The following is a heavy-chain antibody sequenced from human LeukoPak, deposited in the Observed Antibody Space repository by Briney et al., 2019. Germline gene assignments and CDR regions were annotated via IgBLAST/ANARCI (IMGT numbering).Heavy chain of an antibody. V-gene: IGHV4-59*01. Sequence: PAETLSLTCTVSGGSISSYYWNWIRQSPGKGLEWIGSISYSGSTNYNPSLKSRVTISIDTSKNEFSLKLSSVTAADTAVYYCARAPERWYSYGSYTFYNMDVWGKGTTVTISS. D-gene: IGHD5-18*01. J-gene: IGHJ6*03. CDR3: ARAPERWYSYGSYTFYNMDV. CDR1: GGSISSYY. CDR2: ISYSGST.